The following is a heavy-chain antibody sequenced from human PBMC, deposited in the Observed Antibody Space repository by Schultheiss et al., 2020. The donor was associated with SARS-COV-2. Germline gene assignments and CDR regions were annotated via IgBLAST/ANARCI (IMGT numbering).Heavy chain of an antibody. CDR3: AKEADRSGFFDY. D-gene: IGHD3-22*01. CDR2: IRSKANSYAT. CDR1: GFTFSSYE. V-gene: IGHV3-73*01. Sequence: GGSLRLSCAASGFTFSSYEMNWVRQAPGKGLEWVGRIRSKANSYATAYAASVKGRFTISRDNAKGSLYLQMNSLRAEDTAVYYCAKEADRSGFFDYWGQGTLVTVSS. J-gene: IGHJ4*02.